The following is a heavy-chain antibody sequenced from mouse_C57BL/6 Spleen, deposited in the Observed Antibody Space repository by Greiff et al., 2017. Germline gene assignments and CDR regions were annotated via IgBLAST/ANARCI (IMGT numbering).Heavy chain of an antibody. CDR1: GYAFSSYW. V-gene: IGHV1-80*01. CDR3: AKRTGASAKGY. J-gene: IGHJ4*01. Sequence: QVQLQQSGAEPVKPGASVKISCKASGYAFSSYWMNWVKQRPGKGLEWSGQTYPGDGDTNYNGKVRGKATPTADTSSSTAYMHPSSLTSEDSAAYFCAKRTGASAKGYRGQGTSVPVSS. CDR2: TYPGDGDT. D-gene: IGHD4-1*01.